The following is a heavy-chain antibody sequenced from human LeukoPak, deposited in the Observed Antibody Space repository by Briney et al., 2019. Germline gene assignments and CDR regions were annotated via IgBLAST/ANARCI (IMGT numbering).Heavy chain of an antibody. D-gene: IGHD6-19*01. Sequence: PGGSLRLSCAASGFTVSSNYMSWVRQAPGKGLEWVSVIYSGGGTYYADSVKGRFTISRDNSKNTLYLQMNSLRAEDTAVYYCAKAASRYSSGWYDYWGQGTLVTVSS. CDR2: IYSGGGT. V-gene: IGHV3-66*01. J-gene: IGHJ4*02. CDR1: GFTVSSNY. CDR3: AKAASRYSSGWYDY.